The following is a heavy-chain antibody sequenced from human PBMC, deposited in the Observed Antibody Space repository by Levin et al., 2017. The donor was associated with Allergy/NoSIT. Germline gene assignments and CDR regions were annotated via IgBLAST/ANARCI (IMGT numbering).Heavy chain of an antibody. CDR1: GFTFSSYG. D-gene: IGHD6-13*01. CDR2: IWYDGSNK. V-gene: IGHV3-33*01. J-gene: IGHJ3*02. CDR3: ARDGPPLYSSSWYAAFDI. Sequence: LSLTCAASGFTFSSYGMHWVRQAPGKGLEWVAVIWYDGSNKYYADSVKGRFTISRDNSKNTLYLQMNSLRAEDTAVYYCARDGPPLYSSSWYAAFDIWGQGTMVTVSS.